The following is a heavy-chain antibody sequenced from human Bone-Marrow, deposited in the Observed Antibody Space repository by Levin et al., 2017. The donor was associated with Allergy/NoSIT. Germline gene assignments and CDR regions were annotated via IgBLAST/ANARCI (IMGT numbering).Heavy chain of an antibody. J-gene: IGHJ6*02. CDR1: GFTFSSYA. CDR3: AKDQIRGSITIFGGDYYYGMDV. CDR2: ISGSGGST. V-gene: IGHV3-23*01. D-gene: IGHD3-3*01. Sequence: GGSLRLSCAASGFTFSSYAMSWVRQAPGKGLEWVSAISGSGGSTYYADSVKGRFTISRDNSKNTLYLQMNSLRAEDTAVYYCAKDQIRGSITIFGGDYYYGMDVWGQGTTVTVSS.